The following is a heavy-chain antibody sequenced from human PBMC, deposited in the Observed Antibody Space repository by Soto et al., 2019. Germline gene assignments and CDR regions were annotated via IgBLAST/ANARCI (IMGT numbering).Heavy chain of an antibody. J-gene: IGHJ4*02. Sequence: PGGSLRLSCAASGFTFSSYGMHWVRQAPGKGLEWVAVIWYDGSNKYYADSVKGRFTISRDNSKNTLYLQMNSLRAEDTAVYYCARDGAYYYDSGTYFDYWGQGTLVTVSS. CDR2: IWYDGSNK. V-gene: IGHV3-33*01. CDR1: GFTFSSYG. D-gene: IGHD3-22*01. CDR3: ARDGAYYYDSGTYFDY.